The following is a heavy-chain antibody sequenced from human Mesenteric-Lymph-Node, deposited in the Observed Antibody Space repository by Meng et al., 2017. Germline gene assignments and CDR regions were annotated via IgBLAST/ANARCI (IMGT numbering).Heavy chain of an antibody. V-gene: IGHV7-4-1*02. CDR3: ARARSAYGGYVEWLRNHYYYYYGMDV. D-gene: IGHD5-12*01. CDR2: INTNTGNP. CDR1: GYTFTRYA. J-gene: IGHJ6*02. Sequence: ASVKVSCKASGYTFTRYAMNWVRQAPGQGLEWMGWINTNTGNPTYAQGFTGRFVFSLDTSVSTAYLQISSLKAEDTAVYYCARARSAYGGYVEWLRNHYYYYYGMDVWGQGTTVTVSS.